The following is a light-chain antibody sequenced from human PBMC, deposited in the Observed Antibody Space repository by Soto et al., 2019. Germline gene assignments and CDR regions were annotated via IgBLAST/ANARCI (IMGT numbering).Light chain of an antibody. CDR2: DDN. CDR3: GAWDDSLNVYV. Sequence: QSVLTQPPSVSAAPGQDVTISCSGSSSNLAYNSLSWYQQLPGTAPKLLIYDDNKRPSGIPARFSGSKSGTSATLGITGLETGDEADYYCGAWDDSLNVYVFGSGTLLTVL. J-gene: IGLJ7*01. V-gene: IGLV1-51*01. CDR1: SSNLAYNS.